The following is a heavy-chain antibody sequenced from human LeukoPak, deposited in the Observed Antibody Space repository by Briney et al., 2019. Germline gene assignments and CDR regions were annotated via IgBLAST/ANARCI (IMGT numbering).Heavy chain of an antibody. CDR1: GYTFTSYG. CDR3: ARDAPYDFWSGPHVFDP. D-gene: IGHD3-3*01. Sequence: ASVKVSCKASGYTFTSYGISWVRQAPGQGLEWMGWISAYNGNTNYAQKLQGRVTMTTDTSTSTAYMELRSLRSDDTAVYYCARDAPYDFWSGPHVFDPWGQGALVTVSS. CDR2: ISAYNGNT. V-gene: IGHV1-18*01. J-gene: IGHJ5*02.